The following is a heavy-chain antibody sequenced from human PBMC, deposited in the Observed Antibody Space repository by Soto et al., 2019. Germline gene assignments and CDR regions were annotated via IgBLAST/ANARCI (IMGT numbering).Heavy chain of an antibody. Sequence: GESLKISCKGSGYRFTSYWIAWVRQMPGKGLEWMGIIYPGDSDTRYSPSFRGQVTISADKSITTAYLQWSSLKASDTAIYYCARQFYSGYDRGGWFDPWGQGTLVTVSS. CDR3: ARQFYSGYDRGGWFDP. J-gene: IGHJ5*02. D-gene: IGHD5-12*01. CDR1: GYRFTSYW. V-gene: IGHV5-51*01. CDR2: IYPGDSDT.